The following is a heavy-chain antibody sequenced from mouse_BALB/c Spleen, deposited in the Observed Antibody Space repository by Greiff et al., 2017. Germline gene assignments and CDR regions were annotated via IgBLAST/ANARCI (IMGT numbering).Heavy chain of an antibody. CDR3: ARGIDYDWFAY. Sequence: VQLKESGPGLVKPSQSLSLTCTVTGYSITSDYAWNWIRQFPGNKLEWMGYISYSGSTSYNPSLKSRISITRDTSKNQFFLQLNSVTTEDTATYYCARGIDYDWFAYWGQGTLVTVSA. J-gene: IGHJ3*01. CDR1: GYSITSDYA. CDR2: ISYSGST. V-gene: IGHV3-2*02. D-gene: IGHD2-4*01.